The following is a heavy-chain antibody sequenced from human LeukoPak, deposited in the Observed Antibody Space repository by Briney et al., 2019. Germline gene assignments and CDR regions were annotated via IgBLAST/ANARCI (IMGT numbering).Heavy chain of an antibody. V-gene: IGHV3-33*08. CDR3: ASGGSSWSLDY. CDR2: IWYGGSNK. Sequence: GGSVRLSCAASGFTFSSYGMHWVRQAPGKGLEWVAVIWYGGSNKYYTDSVKGRFTISRDNSKNTLYLQMNSLRREDTAVYYCASGGSSWSLDYWGQGTLVTVSS. J-gene: IGHJ4*02. CDR1: GFTFSSYG. D-gene: IGHD6-13*01.